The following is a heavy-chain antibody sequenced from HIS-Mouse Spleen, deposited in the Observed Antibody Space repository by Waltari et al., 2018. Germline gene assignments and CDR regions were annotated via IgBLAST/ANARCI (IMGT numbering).Heavy chain of an antibody. D-gene: IGHD6-13*01. CDR1: GGSISSSSYY. Sequence: QLQLQESGPGLVKPSETLSLTCTVSGGSISSSSYYWGWIRQPPGKGLEWIGSFYYSGSTSDNPVLKGRVPISIDTSQDQFSLKLSSVTAADPAGYYCAREIPYSSSWYDWYFDLWGRGTLVTVSS. V-gene: IGHV4-39*07. CDR3: AREIPYSSSWYDWYFDL. CDR2: FYYSGST. J-gene: IGHJ2*01.